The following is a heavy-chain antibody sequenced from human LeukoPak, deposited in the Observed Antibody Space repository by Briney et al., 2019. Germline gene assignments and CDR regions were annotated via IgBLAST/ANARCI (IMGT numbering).Heavy chain of an antibody. CDR2: IIPIYDAS. CDR3: ARDPLGCGGDCHFDY. Sequence: SVTVSCKTSGGSFSSYAFSWMRQAPGQGLEWMGRIIPIYDASDYAQMFQGRVSITTDESTNTVHMEVSSLTFEDTAVYYCARDPLGCGGDCHFDYWGQGTLVTVSS. CDR1: GGSFSSYA. V-gene: IGHV1-69*05. J-gene: IGHJ4*02. D-gene: IGHD2-21*02.